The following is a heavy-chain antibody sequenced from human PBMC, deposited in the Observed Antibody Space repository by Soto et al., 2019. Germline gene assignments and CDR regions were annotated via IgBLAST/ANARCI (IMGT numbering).Heavy chain of an antibody. CDR3: IRGGSPYYYDY. Sequence: EVQLVESGGGLVQPGGSLKLSCAASGFIFSGSAVHWVRQASGKRLEWVGRILSKAGNYATAYPASMKGRFTISRDDSENTAFLQMNSLKTEDTAVYYCIRGGSPYYYDYWGQGTLVAVSS. J-gene: IGHJ4*02. CDR1: GFIFSGSA. CDR2: ILSKAGNYAT. V-gene: IGHV3-73*01.